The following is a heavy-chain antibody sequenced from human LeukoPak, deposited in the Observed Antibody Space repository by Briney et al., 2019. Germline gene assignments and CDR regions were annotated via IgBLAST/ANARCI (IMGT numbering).Heavy chain of an antibody. D-gene: IGHD6-13*01. Sequence: ASVKVSCKASGYTFTGYYMHWVRQAPGQGLEWMGWINPNSGGTNYAQKFQGRVTMTRNTSISTAYMELSSLRSEDTAVYYCARGTPRIAAAGGYWGQGTLVTVSS. CDR2: INPNSGGT. CDR3: ARGTPRIAAAGGY. CDR1: GYTFTGYY. J-gene: IGHJ4*02. V-gene: IGHV1-2*02.